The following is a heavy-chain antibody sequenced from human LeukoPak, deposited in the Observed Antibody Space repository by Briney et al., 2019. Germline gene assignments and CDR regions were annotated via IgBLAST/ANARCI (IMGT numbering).Heavy chain of an antibody. J-gene: IGHJ4*02. Sequence: PGGSLRLSCVASGFVFSTHDMSWGRQTPGKGLEWVSSISGFDSGTYYTDSVRGRFTISRDTSKNTLYMQMNNLRAEDTAVYYCVKGFHFDWWGQGTLVTVSS. CDR2: ISGFDSGT. CDR1: GFVFSTHD. CDR3: VKGFHFDW. V-gene: IGHV3-23*01.